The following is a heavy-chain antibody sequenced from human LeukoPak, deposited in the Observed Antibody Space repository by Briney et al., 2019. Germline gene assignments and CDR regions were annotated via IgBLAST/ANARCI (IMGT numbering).Heavy chain of an antibody. Sequence: ASVKVSCKASGYTFTSYYINWVRQATGQGLEWMGWMNPNSGNTGYAQKFQGRVTITRNTSISTAYMELSSLRSEDTAVYYCARGKRITIFGVVIGNYYYYYMDVWGKGTTVTVSS. CDR3: ARGKRITIFGVVIGNYYYYYMDV. J-gene: IGHJ6*03. CDR2: MNPNSGNT. CDR1: GYTFTSYY. D-gene: IGHD3-3*01. V-gene: IGHV1-8*03.